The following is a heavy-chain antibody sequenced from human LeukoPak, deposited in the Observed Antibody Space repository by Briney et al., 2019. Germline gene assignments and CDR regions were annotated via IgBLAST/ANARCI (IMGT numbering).Heavy chain of an antibody. CDR3: AKAGYDILTGYYY. CDR2: ISGSGGST. CDR1: GFTFSSYA. J-gene: IGHJ4*02. V-gene: IGHV3-23*01. Sequence: GGSLRLSCAASGFTFSSYAMSWVRQAPGKGLEWVSAISGSGGSTYYADSVKGRFTISRDNSKNTLYLQMNSLRAEDTAVYYWAKAGYDILTGYYYWGQGTLVTVSS. D-gene: IGHD3-9*01.